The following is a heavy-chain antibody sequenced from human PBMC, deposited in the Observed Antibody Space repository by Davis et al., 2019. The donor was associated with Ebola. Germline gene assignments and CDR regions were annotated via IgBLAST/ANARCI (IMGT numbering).Heavy chain of an antibody. CDR3: ARDRGQWESNWFDP. Sequence: GESLKISCAASGFTFSSYAMSWVRQAPGKGLEWVSSISSSSSYIYYADSVKGRFTISRGNAKNSLYLQMNSLRAEDTAVYYCARDRGQWESNWFDPWGQGTLVTVSS. D-gene: IGHD1-26*01. CDR2: ISSSSSYI. CDR1: GFTFSSYA. J-gene: IGHJ5*02. V-gene: IGHV3-21*01.